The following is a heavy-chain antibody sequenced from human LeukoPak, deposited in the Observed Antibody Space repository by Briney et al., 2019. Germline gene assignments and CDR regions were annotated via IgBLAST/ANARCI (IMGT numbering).Heavy chain of an antibody. Sequence: GASVKVSCKASGYTFTNYGISWVRQAPGQGLEWMGWISAYNGNTNYAQKLQGRVTMTTDTSTSTAYMELRSLRSDDTAVYYCAREYSSSSPYYYYYYMDVWGKGTTVTVSS. D-gene: IGHD6-6*01. CDR3: AREYSSSSPYYYYYYMDV. V-gene: IGHV1-18*01. J-gene: IGHJ6*03. CDR1: GYTFTNYG. CDR2: ISAYNGNT.